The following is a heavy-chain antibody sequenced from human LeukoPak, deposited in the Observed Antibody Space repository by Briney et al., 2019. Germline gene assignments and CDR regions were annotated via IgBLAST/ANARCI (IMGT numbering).Heavy chain of an antibody. V-gene: IGHV3-7*01. CDR2: IKQDGSEK. D-gene: IGHD3-16*01. CDR1: GFTFSSYS. Sequence: GGSLRLSCAASGFTFSSYSMNWVRQAPGKGLEWVANIKQDGSEKYYVDSVKGRFTISRDNAKNSLYLQMNSLRAEDTALYYCVSGRQLGYWGQGTLVTVSS. J-gene: IGHJ4*02. CDR3: VSGRQLGY.